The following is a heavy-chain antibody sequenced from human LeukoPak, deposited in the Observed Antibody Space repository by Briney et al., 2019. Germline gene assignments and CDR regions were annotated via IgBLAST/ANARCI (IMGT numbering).Heavy chain of an antibody. CDR3: ARDPSYYYDSSGYPV. V-gene: IGHV6-1*01. CDR1: GDSVSTASNA. D-gene: IGHD3-22*01. CDR2: TYYNSKWYT. J-gene: IGHJ6*02. Sequence: SQTLSLTCAISGDSVSTASNAWYWIRQSPSRGLEWLGRTYYNSKWYTDYAVSVSGRTTINPDTSRNQLSLQLSSVTAADTAVYYCARDPSYYYDSSGYPVWGQGTTVTVSS.